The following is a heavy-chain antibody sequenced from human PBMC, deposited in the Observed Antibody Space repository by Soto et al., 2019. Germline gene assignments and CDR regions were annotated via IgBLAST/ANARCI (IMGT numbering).Heavy chain of an antibody. CDR2: LDGAGGST. D-gene: IGHD3-10*01. V-gene: IGHV3-23*01. Sequence: GGSLRLSCLASGFTFSDYAMTWVRHVPGRGLEWVASLDGAGGSTYYADSVRGRFTISRDNSQNTLFLQMKRLTVDDTAIYYCAAPRDEYGSGVSWFTYGMDIWGQGTTVTVSS. CDR3: AAPRDEYGSGVSWFTYGMDI. J-gene: IGHJ6*02. CDR1: GFTFSDYA.